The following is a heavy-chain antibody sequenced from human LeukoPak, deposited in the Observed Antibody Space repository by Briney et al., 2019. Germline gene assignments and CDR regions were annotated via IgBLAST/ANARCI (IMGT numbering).Heavy chain of an antibody. J-gene: IGHJ3*02. CDR1: GVSFSSYS. CDR3: ARDNAFDI. V-gene: IGHV3-21*01. Sequence: PGGSLRLSCEASGVSFSSYSMNWVRQAPGKGLEWVSSISSSSSYICYADSVKGRFTISRDNAKNSLYLQMNSLRAEDTAVYYCARDNAFDIWGQGTMVTVSS. CDR2: ISSSSSYI.